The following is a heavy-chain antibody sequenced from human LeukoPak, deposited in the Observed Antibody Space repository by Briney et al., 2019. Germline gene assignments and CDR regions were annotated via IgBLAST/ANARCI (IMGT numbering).Heavy chain of an antibody. CDR1: GGSISSYY. CDR2: IYYSGST. Sequence: PSETLSLTCTVSGGSISSYYWSWIRLPPGKGLEWIGYIYYSGSTNYNPSLNSRVTISLDTSKNQFSLKLSSVTAADTAVYYCARHDSSGSWFDPWGQGTLVTVSS. CDR3: ARHDSSGSWFDP. V-gene: IGHV4-59*08. D-gene: IGHD3-22*01. J-gene: IGHJ5*02.